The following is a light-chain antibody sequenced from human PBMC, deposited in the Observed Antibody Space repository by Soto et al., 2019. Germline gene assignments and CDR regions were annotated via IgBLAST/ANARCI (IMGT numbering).Light chain of an antibody. CDR2: DAY. J-gene: IGKJ5*01. V-gene: IGKV3-11*01. CDR3: QQRSNWPIT. CDR1: QSVSSY. Sequence: EIVLTQSPATLALSPGERATLSCRARQSVSSYLAWYQQKPGQAPRLLIYDAYNRATGIPPRFSGSGSGTDFTLTISSLAPEDFEVYYCQQRSNWPITFGQGTRLEIK.